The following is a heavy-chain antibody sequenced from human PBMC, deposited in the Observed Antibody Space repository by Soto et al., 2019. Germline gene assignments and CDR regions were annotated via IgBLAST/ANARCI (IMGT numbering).Heavy chain of an antibody. J-gene: IGHJ4*02. CDR3: AKDRVLYYYDSSGYPYYDY. V-gene: IGHV3-23*01. CDR2: ISGSGGST. D-gene: IGHD3-22*01. Sequence: EVQLLESGGGLVQPGGSLRLSCAASGFTFSSYAMSWVRQAPGKGLEWVSVISGSGGSTYYADSVKGRLTISRDNSKNTLYLQMNSLRAEDTAVYYCAKDRVLYYYDSSGYPYYDYWGQGTLVTVSS. CDR1: GFTFSSYA.